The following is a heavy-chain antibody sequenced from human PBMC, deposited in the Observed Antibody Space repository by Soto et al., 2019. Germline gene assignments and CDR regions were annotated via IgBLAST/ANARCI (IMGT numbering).Heavy chain of an antibody. J-gene: IGHJ4*02. CDR1: GGTFSSYA. V-gene: IGHV1-69*01. CDR3: ARSSQSHGIAVAGTPFFDY. Sequence: QVQLVQSGAEVKKPGSSVKVSCKASGGTFSSYAISWVRQAPGQGLEWMGGIIPIFGTANYAQKFQGRVTITADESTSTDYMELSSMRSEDTAVYYCARSSQSHGIAVAGTPFFDYWGQGTLVTVSS. CDR2: IIPIFGTA. D-gene: IGHD6-19*01.